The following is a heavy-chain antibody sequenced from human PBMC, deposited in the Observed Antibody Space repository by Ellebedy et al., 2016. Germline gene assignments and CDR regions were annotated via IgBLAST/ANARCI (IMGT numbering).Heavy chain of an antibody. CDR1: GFTFSSYA. CDR3: VKEFTVTTSDWFDP. V-gene: IGHV3-64D*06. J-gene: IGHJ5*02. Sequence: GESLKISCSASGFTFSSYAMHWVRQAPGKGLEYVSAISSNGGSTYYADSVKGRFTISRDNSKNTLYLQMSSLRAEDTAVYYCVKEFTVTTSDWFDPWGQGTLVTVSS. D-gene: IGHD4-17*01. CDR2: ISSNGGST.